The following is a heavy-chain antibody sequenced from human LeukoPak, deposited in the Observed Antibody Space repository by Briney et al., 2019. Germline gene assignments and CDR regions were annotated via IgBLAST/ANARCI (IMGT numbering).Heavy chain of an antibody. CDR1: GFTFSSYW. CDR2: IKQDGSEK. Sequence: GGSLRLSCAAAGFTFSSYWMNWVRQAPGKGLEWVANIKQDGSEKYYVDSLKGRFTISRDNAKNSLYLRMNSLRAEDTAVYYCATSRTLDHWGQGTLVSVSS. J-gene: IGHJ4*02. V-gene: IGHV3-7*05. CDR3: ATSRTLDH.